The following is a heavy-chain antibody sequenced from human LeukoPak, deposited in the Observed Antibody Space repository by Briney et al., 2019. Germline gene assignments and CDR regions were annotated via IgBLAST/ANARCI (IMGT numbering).Heavy chain of an antibody. CDR3: ARDRGAMVSR. V-gene: IGHV3-21*01. Sequence: KTGGSLRLSCAASGFTFSSYSMIWVRQAPGKGLEWVSSISSSSSYIYYADSVKGRFTISRDNAKNSLYLQMNSLRAEDTAVYYCARDRGAMVSRWGQGTLVTVSS. D-gene: IGHD5-18*01. CDR2: ISSSSSYI. J-gene: IGHJ4*02. CDR1: GFTFSSYS.